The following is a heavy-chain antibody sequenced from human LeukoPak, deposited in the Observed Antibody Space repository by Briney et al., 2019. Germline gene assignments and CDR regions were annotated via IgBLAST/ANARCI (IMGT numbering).Heavy chain of an antibody. J-gene: IGHJ3*02. CDR2: ISYDGSNK. V-gene: IGHV3-30*18. D-gene: IGHD3-10*01. CDR1: GFTFSSYW. Sequence: GGSLRLSCAASGFTFSSYWMSWVRQAPGKGLEWVAVISYDGSNKYYADSVKGRFTISRDNSKNTLYLQMNSLRAEDTAVYYCAKVARGAFDIWGQGTMVTVSS. CDR3: AKVARGAFDI.